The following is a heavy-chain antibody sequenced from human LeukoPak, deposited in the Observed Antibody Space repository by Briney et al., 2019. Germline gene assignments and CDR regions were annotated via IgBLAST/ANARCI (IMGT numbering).Heavy chain of an antibody. CDR2: IYYSGST. J-gene: IGHJ4*02. D-gene: IGHD2-15*01. Sequence: NPSETLSLTCTVSGGSISSYYWSWIRQPPGKGLEWIGYIYYSGSTNYNPSLKSRVTISVDTSKNQFSLKLSSVTAADTAVYYCAREVSRYCSGGSCPAFDYWGQGTLVTVSS. CDR1: GGSISSYY. CDR3: AREVSRYCSGGSCPAFDY. V-gene: IGHV4-59*01.